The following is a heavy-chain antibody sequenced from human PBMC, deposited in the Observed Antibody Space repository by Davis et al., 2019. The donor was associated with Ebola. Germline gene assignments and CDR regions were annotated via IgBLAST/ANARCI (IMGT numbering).Heavy chain of an antibody. CDR1: GGSISSLY. V-gene: IGHV4-59*08. D-gene: IGHD5-12*01. Sequence: SETLSLTCSVSGGSISSLYWAWIRQPPGKGLEYIGYIYYSGTTNYNPSLKSRVTISIDTSKNQFSLKLSSVTAADTAVYYCARGGGYGGYGMDVWGQGTTVTVSS. CDR3: ARGGGYGGYGMDV. J-gene: IGHJ6*02. CDR2: IYYSGTT.